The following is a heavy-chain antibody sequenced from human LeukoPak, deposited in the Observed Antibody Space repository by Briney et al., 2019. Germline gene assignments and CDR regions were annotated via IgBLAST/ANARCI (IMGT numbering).Heavy chain of an antibody. Sequence: ASVKVSCKASGYTFTGYYMHWVRQAPGQGLEWMGWINPNSGGTNYAQKFQGRVTMTRDTSISTAYMERSRLRSDDTAVYYSAREPQRGYTHSDDYWGQGTLVTVSS. V-gene: IGHV1-2*02. CDR1: GYTFTGYY. D-gene: IGHD5-18*01. CDR3: AREPQRGYTHSDDY. CDR2: INPNSGGT. J-gene: IGHJ4*02.